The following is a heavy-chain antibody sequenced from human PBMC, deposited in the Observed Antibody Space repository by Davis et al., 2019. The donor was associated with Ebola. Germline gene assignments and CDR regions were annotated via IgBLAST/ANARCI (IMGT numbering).Heavy chain of an antibody. V-gene: IGHV5-51*01. CDR3: ARLWNGYDFWSGYSFWFDP. Sequence: GESLKISCKGSGYSFTIYWIGWVRQLPGKGLEWMGIIYPGDSDTRYSPSFQGQVTISADKSISTAYLQWSSLKASDTAMYYCARLWNGYDFWSGYSFWFDPWGQGTLVTVSS. CDR2: IYPGDSDT. CDR1: GYSFTIYW. D-gene: IGHD3-3*01. J-gene: IGHJ5*02.